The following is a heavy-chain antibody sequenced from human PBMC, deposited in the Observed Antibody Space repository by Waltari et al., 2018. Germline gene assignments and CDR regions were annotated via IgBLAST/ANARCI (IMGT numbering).Heavy chain of an antibody. CDR3: TSGGSSGWYFDY. CDR2: IRSKAYGGTT. J-gene: IGHJ4*02. D-gene: IGHD6-19*01. Sequence: PGKGLEWVGFIRSKAYGGTTEYAASVKGRFTISRDDSKSIAYLQMNSLKTEDTAVYYCTSGGSSGWYFDYWGQGTLVTVSS. V-gene: IGHV3-49*02.